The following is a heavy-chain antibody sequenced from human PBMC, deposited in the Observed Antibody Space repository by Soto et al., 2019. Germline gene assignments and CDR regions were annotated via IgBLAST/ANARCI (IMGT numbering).Heavy chain of an antibody. Sequence: PSETLSLTCTVSGGSISSYYWSWIRQPPGKGLEWIGYIYYSGSTNYNPSLKSRVTISVDTSKNQFSLKLSSVTAADTAVYYCARRVLGYCSSTSCYYTDENWFDPWGQGTLVTVSS. J-gene: IGHJ5*02. CDR1: GGSISSYY. CDR3: ARRVLGYCSSTSCYYTDENWFDP. CDR2: IYYSGST. V-gene: IGHV4-59*08. D-gene: IGHD2-2*01.